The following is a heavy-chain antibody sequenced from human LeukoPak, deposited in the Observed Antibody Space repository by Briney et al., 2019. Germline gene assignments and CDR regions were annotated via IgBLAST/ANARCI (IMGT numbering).Heavy chain of an antibody. V-gene: IGHV3-30*04. J-gene: IGHJ3*02. D-gene: IGHD3-22*01. CDR3: ARGFPYYYDSSGKDAFDI. CDR2: ISYDGSNK. CDR1: GFTFSSYA. Sequence: QTGGSLRLSCAASGFTFSSYAMHWVRQAPGKGLEGVAVISYDGSNKYYADSVKGRFTISRDNSKNTLYLQMNSLRAEDTAVYYCARGFPYYYDSSGKDAFDIWGQGTMVTVSS.